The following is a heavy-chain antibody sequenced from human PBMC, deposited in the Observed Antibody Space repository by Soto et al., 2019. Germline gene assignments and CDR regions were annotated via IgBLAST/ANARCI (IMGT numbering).Heavy chain of an antibody. CDR3: AGDEGGATGY. CDR1: GGTFSSYT. Sequence: QVQLVQSWAEVKKPGSSVKVSCKASGGTFSSYTISWVRQAPGQGLEWMGRIIPILGIANYAQKFQGRVTITADKSPRTACRELSSLRSEDTAVYYCAGDEGGATGYWGQGTLVTVSS. J-gene: IGHJ4*02. CDR2: IIPILGIA. D-gene: IGHD1-26*01. V-gene: IGHV1-69*08.